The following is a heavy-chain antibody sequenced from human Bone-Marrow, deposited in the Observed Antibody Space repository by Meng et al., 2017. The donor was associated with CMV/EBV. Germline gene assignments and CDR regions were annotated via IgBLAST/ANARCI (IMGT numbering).Heavy chain of an antibody. Sequence: GESLKISCAASGFTFGSYDMHWVRQAPGKGPEWVAFIRYDGTNQYYTDSVKGRFTISRDNSKNTLYLQMNSLRAGDTAVYYCARDRFRAYRLLYLFDNWGQGTLVTVSS. CDR1: GFTFGSYD. V-gene: IGHV3-30*02. CDR2: IRYDGTNQ. J-gene: IGHJ4*02. D-gene: IGHD2-2*02. CDR3: ARDRFRAYRLLYLFDN.